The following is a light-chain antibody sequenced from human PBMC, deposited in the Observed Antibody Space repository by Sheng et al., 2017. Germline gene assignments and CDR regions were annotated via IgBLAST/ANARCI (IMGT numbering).Light chain of an antibody. CDR2: TAS. CDR3: QQSYSTLVT. CDR1: QSIGAS. V-gene: IGKV1-39*01. Sequence: IQMTQSPSSLSASVGDRVIITCRASQSIGASLNWYQQKPGKAPNLLIHTASILQSGVPSRFSGSGSGTDFSLTISGLLLEDFATYYCQQSYSTLVTFGGGTKVEIK. J-gene: IGKJ4*01.